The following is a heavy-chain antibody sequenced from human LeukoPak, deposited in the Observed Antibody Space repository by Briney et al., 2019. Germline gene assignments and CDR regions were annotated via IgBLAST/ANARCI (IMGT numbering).Heavy chain of an antibody. V-gene: IGHV3-74*01. D-gene: IGHD2-21*01. CDR2: INPDGSIT. J-gene: IGHJ4*02. CDR1: GVTFSNIW. Sequence: QPGGSLRLSCAASGVTFSNIWMYWVRQAPGKGLDWVALINPDGSITTYADSVKGRFTIFRDNAKNTVYLQMNSLRGEDTAMYFCARGGDDYWGQGTLVIVSS. CDR3: ARGGDDY.